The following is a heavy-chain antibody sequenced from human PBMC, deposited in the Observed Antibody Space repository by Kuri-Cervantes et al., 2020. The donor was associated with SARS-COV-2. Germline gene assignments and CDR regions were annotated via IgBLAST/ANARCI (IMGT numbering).Heavy chain of an antibody. V-gene: IGHV1-24*01. D-gene: IGHD2-2*02. J-gene: IGHJ3*02. CDR1: GYTLTELS. CDR3: ARGGVGYCSSTSCYSFWAFDI. CDR2: FDPENGET. Sequence: ASVKVSRKVSGYTLTELSMHWVRQAPGKGLEWMGGFDPENGETIYAQKFQGRVTMTEDTSTDTAYMELSSLRSEDTAVYYCARGGVGYCSSTSCYSFWAFDIWGQGTMVTVSS.